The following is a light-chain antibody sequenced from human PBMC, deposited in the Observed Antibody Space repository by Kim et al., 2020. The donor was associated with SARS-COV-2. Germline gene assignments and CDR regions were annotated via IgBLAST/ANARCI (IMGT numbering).Light chain of an antibody. Sequence: SPGERATLSCRASRSVSSSLAWYQQTPGQAPRLLIYGTSTRATGTPSRFSGSGSGTDFTLTISSLQSEDFAVYYCQHYNNWPPWTFGQGTKVEIK. J-gene: IGKJ1*01. V-gene: IGKV3-15*01. CDR1: RSVSSS. CDR2: GTS. CDR3: QHYNNWPPWT.